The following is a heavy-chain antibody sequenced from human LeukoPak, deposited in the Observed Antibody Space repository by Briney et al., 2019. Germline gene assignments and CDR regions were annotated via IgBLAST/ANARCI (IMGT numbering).Heavy chain of an antibody. CDR2: MSYDGSNK. J-gene: IGHJ4*02. V-gene: IGHV3-30-3*01. Sequence: GGSLRLSCAASGFTFSSYAMHWVRQAPGKGLEWVAVMSYDGSNKYYADSVKGRFTISRDNSKNTLYLQMNSLRAEDTAVYYCARERLRYFDWLLSLDYWGQGTLVTVSS. D-gene: IGHD3-9*01. CDR3: ARERLRYFDWLLSLDY. CDR1: GFTFSSYA.